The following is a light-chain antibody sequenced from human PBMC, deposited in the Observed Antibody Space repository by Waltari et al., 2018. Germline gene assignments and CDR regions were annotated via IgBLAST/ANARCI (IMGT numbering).Light chain of an antibody. J-gene: IGKJ4*01. Sequence: DIQMTQSPSSLSASVGDRVTIICRASQSISSYLNWYQQKPGKAPKLLIYAASSLQSGVPSRFSGSGSGTDFTLTISSLQPEDFATYYCQQSYSTLPLTFGGGTKVEIK. CDR2: AAS. CDR1: QSISSY. CDR3: QQSYSTLPLT. V-gene: IGKV1-39*01.